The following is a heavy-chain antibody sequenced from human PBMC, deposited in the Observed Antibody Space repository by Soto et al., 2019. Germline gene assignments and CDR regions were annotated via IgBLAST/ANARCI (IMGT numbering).Heavy chain of an antibody. CDR3: AHLAAYATFAL. Sequence: QITLKESGPTLVKPTQTLTLTCTFSGFSLSTSGVGVGWIRQPPGKALEWLALIYWDDDERYSPSLKSRLTITXXTSKNQVVLTMTNMDPVDTATYYCAHLAAYATFALWGRGTLVTVSS. J-gene: IGHJ2*01. D-gene: IGHD2-2*01. CDR2: IYWDDDE. CDR1: GFSLSTSGVG. V-gene: IGHV2-5*02.